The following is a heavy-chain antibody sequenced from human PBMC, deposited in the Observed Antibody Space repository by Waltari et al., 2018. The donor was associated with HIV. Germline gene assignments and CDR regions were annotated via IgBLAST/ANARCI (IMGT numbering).Heavy chain of an antibody. CDR2: INHRGST. D-gene: IGHD2-21*02. CDR1: GGSFSGYY. CDR3: ARGRGNSGY. Sequence: QVQLQQWGAGLLKPSETLSLTCAVYGGSFSGYYWTWIRQPPGKGLEWIGEINHRGSTNYKPSLKSRVTISVDTSKNQFALKLSSVTAADTAVYYCARGRGNSGYWGQGTLVTVSS. J-gene: IGHJ4*02. V-gene: IGHV4-34*01.